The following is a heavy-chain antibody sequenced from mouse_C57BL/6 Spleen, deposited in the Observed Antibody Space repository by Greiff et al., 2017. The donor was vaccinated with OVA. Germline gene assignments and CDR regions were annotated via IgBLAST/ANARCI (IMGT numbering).Heavy chain of an antibody. CDR2: ISDGGSYT. V-gene: IGHV5-4*01. J-gene: IGHJ4*01. CDR3: ARAGGSSFYYAMDY. D-gene: IGHD1-1*01. Sequence: EVQLVESGGGLVKPGGSLKLSCAASGFTFSSYAMSWVRQTPEKRLEWVATISDGGSYTYYPDNVKGRFTISRDNAKNNLYLQMSHLKSEDTAMYYCARAGGSSFYYAMDYWGQGTSVTVSS. CDR1: GFTFSSYA.